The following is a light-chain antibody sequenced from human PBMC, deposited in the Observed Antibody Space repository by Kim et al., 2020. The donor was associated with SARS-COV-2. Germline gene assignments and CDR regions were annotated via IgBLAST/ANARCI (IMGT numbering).Light chain of an antibody. CDR2: HAS. J-gene: IGKJ1*01. CDR1: QYIANN. CDR3: QQYENWPPWT. V-gene: IGKV3-15*01. Sequence: EIVMTQSPAALSVSPGERATLACRASQYIANNLAWYQQKPGQAPRLLIYHASTRATGVPARFSGSGSGTEFTLTISSLQPEDFAVYHCQQYENWPPWTFGQGTKVEIK.